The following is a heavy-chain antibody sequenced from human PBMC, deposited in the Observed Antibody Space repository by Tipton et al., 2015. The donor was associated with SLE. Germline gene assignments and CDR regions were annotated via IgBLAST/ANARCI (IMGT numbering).Heavy chain of an antibody. J-gene: IGHJ6*02. CDR2: IYNSGST. Sequence: TLSLTCTVSGGSISGYYWSWIRQTPGKGLEWIGYIYNSGSTNYNPSLRSRVTISVDTSKNQFSLKLSSVTAADTAVYYCARLPSIHSGGYYYGMDVWGQGTTVTVSS. CDR1: GGSISGYY. D-gene: IGHD3-22*01. V-gene: IGHV4-59*08. CDR3: ARLPSIHSGGYYYGMDV.